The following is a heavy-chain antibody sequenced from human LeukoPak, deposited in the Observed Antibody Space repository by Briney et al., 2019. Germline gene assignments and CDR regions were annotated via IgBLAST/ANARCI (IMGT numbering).Heavy chain of an antibody. Sequence: GGSLRLFSWAASFTFSSNWWNGFRQALGKGLVWVSRLNEDATHVDYADSVKGRFTISRDNAKNKLHLQKNSLRVEDTAVYYCVRGSSDWAGTDFWGQGTLVTVSS. CDR3: VRGSSDWAGTDF. CDR2: LNEDATHV. J-gene: IGHJ4*02. D-gene: IGHD2-21*02. CDR1: SFTFSSNW. V-gene: IGHV3-74*01.